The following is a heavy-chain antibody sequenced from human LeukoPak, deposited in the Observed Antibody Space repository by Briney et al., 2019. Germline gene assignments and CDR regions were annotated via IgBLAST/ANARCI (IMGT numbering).Heavy chain of an antibody. D-gene: IGHD4-17*01. CDR2: INSDGSRT. CDR3: ASRSGGDYPYFDY. V-gene: IGHV3-74*01. J-gene: IGHJ4*02. Sequence: GRSLRLSCAASGFTFDDYAMHWVRQAPGKGLVWVSRINSDGSRTNYADSVKGRFTISRDNAKNTLYLRMNSLRAEDTAVYYCASRSGGDYPYFDYWGQGTLVTVSS. CDR1: GFTFDDYA.